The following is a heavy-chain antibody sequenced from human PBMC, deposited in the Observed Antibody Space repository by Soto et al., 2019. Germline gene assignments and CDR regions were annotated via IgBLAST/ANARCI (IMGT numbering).Heavy chain of an antibody. Sequence: EVQVVESGGGLVKPGGSLTLSCNFTFSLYSMNWVRQAAGKGLEWVASISSGAAYIKYADSVQGRFTISRDNAKSSVSLQMISLRVEDTAVYFCTRDEGGSYDSWFHPWGQGTQVTVSA. CDR3: TRDEGGSYDSWFHP. V-gene: IGHV3-21*01. CDR2: ISSGAAYI. CDR1: TFSLYS. J-gene: IGHJ5*02. D-gene: IGHD1-26*01.